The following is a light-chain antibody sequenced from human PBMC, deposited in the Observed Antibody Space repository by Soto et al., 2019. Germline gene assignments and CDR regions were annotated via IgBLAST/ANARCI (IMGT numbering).Light chain of an antibody. Sequence: DIQMTQSPSSLSASVGDNVTMSCRASQNIRTYLNWYQQYPGKAPSLLIYAASSVQSGVPSRFSGIGSGTDFTLTINSLQPEDFATYLCQQTFRSPFTFGPGTKVDIK. CDR3: QQTFRSPFT. CDR2: AAS. V-gene: IGKV1-39*01. J-gene: IGKJ3*01. CDR1: QNIRTY.